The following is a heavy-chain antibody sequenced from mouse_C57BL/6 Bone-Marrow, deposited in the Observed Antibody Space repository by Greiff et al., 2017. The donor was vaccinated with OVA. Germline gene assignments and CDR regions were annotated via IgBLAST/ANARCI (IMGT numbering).Heavy chain of an antibody. Sequence: VQLQQSGAELARPGASVKLSCKASGYTFTSYGISWVKQRTGQGLVWIGEIYPRSGNTYYNEKFKGKATLTADKSSSTAYMELRSLTSEDSAVYFCASDYPAWFAYWGQGTLVTVSA. CDR1: GYTFTSYG. V-gene: IGHV1-81*01. CDR2: IYPRSGNT. CDR3: ASDYPAWFAY. J-gene: IGHJ3*01. D-gene: IGHD2-4*01.